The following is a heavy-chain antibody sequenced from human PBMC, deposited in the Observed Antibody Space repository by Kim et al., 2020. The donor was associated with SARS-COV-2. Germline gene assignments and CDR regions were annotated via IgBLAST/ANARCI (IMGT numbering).Heavy chain of an antibody. V-gene: IGHV4-4*02. D-gene: IGHD6-13*01. J-gene: IGHJ4*02. CDR3: AAGIEQQLVYYFDY. Sequence: NPSLKSRVTISVDKSKNQFSLKLSSVTAADTAVYYCAAGIEQQLVYYFDYWGQGTLVTVSS.